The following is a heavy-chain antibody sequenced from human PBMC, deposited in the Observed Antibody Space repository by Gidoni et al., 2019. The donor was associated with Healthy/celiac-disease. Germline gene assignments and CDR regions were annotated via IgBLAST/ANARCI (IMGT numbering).Heavy chain of an antibody. CDR1: GHSLSSTRSA. J-gene: IGHJ4*02. CDR2: TYYRSKWYK. CDR3: AREWSRVRGVITTVFDY. Sequence: QVQLQQSGPGLVKPSHTLSLTCAISGHSLSSTRSAWNWIRQSPSRGLEWLGRTYYRSKWYKEYAVSVKSRITNNPDTSKNQFSLQLNSVTPEDTAVYYGAREWSRVRGVITTVFDYWGQGTLVTVSS. V-gene: IGHV6-1*01. D-gene: IGHD3-10*01.